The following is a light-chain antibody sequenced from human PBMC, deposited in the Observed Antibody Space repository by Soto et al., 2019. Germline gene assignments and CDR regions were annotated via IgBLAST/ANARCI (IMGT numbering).Light chain of an antibody. CDR1: QSVSSY. V-gene: IGKV3-11*01. J-gene: IGKJ3*01. Sequence: EIVLTQSPATLSLSPGERATLSCRASQSVSSYLASYQHKPGQAPRLLIYDASNRATGVPARFSGSGSGTDLALHISRRVSEDFSVAYLQLRSNCPTVFT. CDR3: QLRSNCPTVFT. CDR2: DAS.